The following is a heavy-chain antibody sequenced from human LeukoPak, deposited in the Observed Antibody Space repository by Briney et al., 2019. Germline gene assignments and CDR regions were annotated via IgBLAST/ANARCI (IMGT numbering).Heavy chain of an antibody. D-gene: IGHD6-13*01. CDR2: ISGSGGST. J-gene: IGHJ4*02. V-gene: IGHV3-23*01. CDR1: GFTFSSYA. Sequence: GGSLRLSCAASGFTFSSYATSWVRQAPGKGLEWVSAISGSGGSTYYADSVKGRFTISRDNSKNTLYLQMNSLRAEDTAVYYCAKLSRGYSSSWYSNFDYWGQGTLVTVSS. CDR3: AKLSRGYSSSWYSNFDY.